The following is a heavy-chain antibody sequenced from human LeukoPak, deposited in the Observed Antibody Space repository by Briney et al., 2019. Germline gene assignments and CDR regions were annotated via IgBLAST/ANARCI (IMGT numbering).Heavy chain of an antibody. Sequence: GGSLRLSCAASGFTFSSYAMSWVRQAPGKGLEWVSVITNSGVSTYYADSVKGRFTISRDNSKNSLYLQMNSLKTEDTAVYFCTTDGLGSYGDFLDYWGQGTLVTVSS. V-gene: IGHV3-23*01. D-gene: IGHD4-17*01. CDR1: GFTFSSYA. CDR3: TTDGLGSYGDFLDY. J-gene: IGHJ4*02. CDR2: ITNSGVST.